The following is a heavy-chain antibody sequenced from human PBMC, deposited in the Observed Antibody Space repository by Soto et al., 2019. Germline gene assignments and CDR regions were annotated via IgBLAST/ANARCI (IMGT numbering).Heavy chain of an antibody. J-gene: IGHJ6*02. D-gene: IGHD4-17*01. Sequence: QVQLQQWGAGLLKPSETLSLTCAVYGGSFSGYYWSWIRQPPGKGLEWIGEINHSGSSNYNPSLKSRVTISVDTSKNQFSLKLNSVTAADTAVYYCARETTLDYYYAMDVWGQGTTVTASS. CDR1: GGSFSGYY. CDR2: INHSGSS. V-gene: IGHV4-34*01. CDR3: ARETTLDYYYAMDV.